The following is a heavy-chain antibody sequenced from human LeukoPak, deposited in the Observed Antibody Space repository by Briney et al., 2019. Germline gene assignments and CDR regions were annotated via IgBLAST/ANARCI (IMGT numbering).Heavy chain of an antibody. CDR3: ARDLLYYDSSGGDY. CDR1: EFPFNGYW. D-gene: IGHD3-22*01. Sequence: GGSLRLSCAASEFPFNGYWMSWDRQAPGKGLECVANINQDGSEKYYVDSVRGRFTISRDNAKNSLYLQMNSLRAEDTAVYYCARDLLYYDSSGGDYWGQGTLVTVSS. CDR2: INQDGSEK. J-gene: IGHJ4*02. V-gene: IGHV3-7*01.